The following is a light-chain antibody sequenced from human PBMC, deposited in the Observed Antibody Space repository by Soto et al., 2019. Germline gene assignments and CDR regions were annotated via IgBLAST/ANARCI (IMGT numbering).Light chain of an antibody. CDR3: QQRSNWPPLIT. Sequence: EVVMTQSPATVSVAXXXXXSXSXSAIQTVSNNLAWYQQKPGQAPRLLIYGASTRATGVPARFSGHGSGTEFTLTISSLEPEDFAVYYCQQRSNWPPLITFGGGTKVDIK. CDR1: QTVSNN. V-gene: IGKV3-15*01. J-gene: IGKJ4*01. CDR2: GAS.